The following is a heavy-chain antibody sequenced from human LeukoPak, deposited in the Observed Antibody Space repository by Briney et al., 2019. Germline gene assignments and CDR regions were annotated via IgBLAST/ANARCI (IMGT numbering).Heavy chain of an antibody. D-gene: IGHD5-24*01. CDR3: ASRDGYNREAGTDY. CDR1: GGSFSGYY. CDR2: INHSGST. Sequence: KPSETLSLTCAVYGGSFSGYYWSWIRQPPGKGLEWIGEINHSGSTNYNPSLKSRVTISVDTSKNQFSLKLSSVTAADTAVYYCASRDGYNREAGTDYWGQGTLVTASS. J-gene: IGHJ4*02. V-gene: IGHV4-34*01.